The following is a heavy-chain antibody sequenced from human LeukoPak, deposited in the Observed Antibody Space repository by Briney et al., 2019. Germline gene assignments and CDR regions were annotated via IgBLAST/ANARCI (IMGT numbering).Heavy chain of an antibody. Sequence: SETLSLTCAVYGGSFSGYYWSWIRQPPGKGLEWIGEINHSGSTNYNPSLKSRVTISVDTSKNQFSLKLSSVTAADTAVYYCARLEWFGDRHDSFDIWGQGTMVTVSS. J-gene: IGHJ3*02. V-gene: IGHV4-34*01. CDR3: ARLEWFGDRHDSFDI. D-gene: IGHD3-10*01. CDR1: GGSFSGYY. CDR2: INHSGST.